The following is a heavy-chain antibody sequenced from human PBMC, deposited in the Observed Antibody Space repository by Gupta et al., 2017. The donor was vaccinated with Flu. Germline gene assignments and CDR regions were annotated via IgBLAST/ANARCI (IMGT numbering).Heavy chain of an antibody. CDR1: GGSIRGYY. CDR2: IYYSGRT. V-gene: IGHV4-59*01. D-gene: IGHD3-22*01. CDR3: ARLRYYYDTAYFDY. J-gene: IGHJ4*02. Sequence: QVQLQESGPGLVKPSETLSLTCTVSGGSIRGYYWSWIRQPPGKGLEWIAYIYYSGRTNYNPSLKSRVTISVDTSKNQFSLKLSSVTAADTAVYYCARLRYYYDTAYFDYWGQGTLLTVSS.